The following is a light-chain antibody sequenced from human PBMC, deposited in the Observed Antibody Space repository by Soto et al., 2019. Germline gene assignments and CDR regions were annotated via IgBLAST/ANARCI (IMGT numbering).Light chain of an antibody. V-gene: IGLV2-14*01. CDR3: SSYTSSSTRV. Sequence: QSALTQPASVSGSPGQSITISCTGTSSDVGGYNYVSWYQQHPGKAPKLMIYDVSNRPSGVSNRFSGSKSGNTASLTISGXXXXXXAXXYCSSYTSSSTRVFGGGTKVTVL. J-gene: IGLJ2*01. CDR1: SSDVGGYNY. CDR2: DVS.